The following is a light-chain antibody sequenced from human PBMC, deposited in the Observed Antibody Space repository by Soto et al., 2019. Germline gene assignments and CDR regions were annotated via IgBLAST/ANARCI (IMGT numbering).Light chain of an antibody. CDR3: QSYDSSNQGV. CDR1: SGSIASNY. CDR2: EDN. J-gene: IGLJ3*02. V-gene: IGLV6-57*01. Sequence: NFMLTQPHSVSESPGKTVTISCTRSSGSIASNYVQWYQQRPGSSPTTVIYEDNQRPSGVPDRFSGSIDSSSNSASLTISRLKTEDDADYYCQSYDSSNQGVFGGGTQLTVL.